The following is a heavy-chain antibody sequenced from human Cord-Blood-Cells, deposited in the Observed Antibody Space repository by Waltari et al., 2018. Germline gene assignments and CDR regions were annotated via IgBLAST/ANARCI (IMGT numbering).Heavy chain of an antibody. V-gene: IGHV3-43D*04. CDR1: GFTCDDYA. CDR3: AKDIIRGAAAGTFDAFDI. D-gene: IGHD6-13*01. CDR2: ISWDGGST. J-gene: IGHJ3*02. Sequence: EVQLVESGGVVVQPGGSLRLSCAACGFTCDDYAMHWARPAPGKGLEWVSLISWDGGSTYYEDSVKGRFTISRDNRKTSLYLQMNSLRAEDTALYYCAKDIIRGAAAGTFDAFDIWGQGTMVTVSS.